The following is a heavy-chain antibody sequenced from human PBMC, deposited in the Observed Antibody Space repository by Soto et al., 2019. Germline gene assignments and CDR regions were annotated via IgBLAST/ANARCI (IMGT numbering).Heavy chain of an antibody. V-gene: IGHV4-31*03. CDR3: ARAGEREDTAMEGPSMDV. CDR2: IYYSGST. Sequence: QVQLQESGPGLVKSSQTLSLTCTVSGGSISSGGYYWSWIRQHPGKGLEWIGYIYYSGSTYYNPSLKSRVTISVDTSKNQFSLKLSSVTAADTAVYYCARAGEREDTAMEGPSMDVWGKGTTVTVSS. D-gene: IGHD5-18*01. J-gene: IGHJ6*03. CDR1: GGSISSGGYY.